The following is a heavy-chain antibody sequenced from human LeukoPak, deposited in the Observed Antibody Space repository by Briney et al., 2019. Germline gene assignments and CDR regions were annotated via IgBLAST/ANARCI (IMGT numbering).Heavy chain of an antibody. Sequence: SETLSLTCAVSGGSISSGDYPWSWIRQPPGKGLEWIGYIFHTGHTSYNPSLKSRVTISEDTSKNQFSLKLTSVTAADTAVYYCARLADTTLANYSLDYWGQGTLVTVSS. CDR1: GGSISSGDYP. CDR3: ARLADTTLANYSLDY. V-gene: IGHV4-30-2*01. D-gene: IGHD5-24*01. CDR2: IFHTGHT. J-gene: IGHJ4*02.